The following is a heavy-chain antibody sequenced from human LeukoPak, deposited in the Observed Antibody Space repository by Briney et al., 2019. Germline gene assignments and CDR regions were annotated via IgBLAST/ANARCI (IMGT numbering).Heavy chain of an antibody. CDR2: INPNSGGT. V-gene: IGHV1-2*02. CDR3: ARGHSSGWPAIDY. Sequence: GASVKVSCKASGYTFTGYYMHWVRQAPGQGLEWMGWINPNSGGTNYAQKFQGRVTMTRDTSISTAYMELSSLRSEDTAVYYCARGHSSGWPAIDYWGQGTLVTVSS. J-gene: IGHJ4*02. CDR1: GYTFTGYY. D-gene: IGHD6-19*01.